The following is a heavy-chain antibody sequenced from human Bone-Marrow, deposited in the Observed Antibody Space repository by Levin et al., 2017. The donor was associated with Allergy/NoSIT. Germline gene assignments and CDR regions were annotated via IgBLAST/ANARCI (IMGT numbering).Heavy chain of an antibody. D-gene: IGHD3-9*01. CDR3: AKDDEIPAYILTGYYFDY. Sequence: GESLKISCAASGFTFSSYAMSWVRQAPGKGLEWVSAISGSGGSTYYADSVKGRFTISRDNSKNTLYLQMNSLRAEDTAVYYCAKDDEIPAYILTGYYFDYWGQGTLVTVSS. CDR1: GFTFSSYA. J-gene: IGHJ4*02. CDR2: ISGSGGST. V-gene: IGHV3-23*01.